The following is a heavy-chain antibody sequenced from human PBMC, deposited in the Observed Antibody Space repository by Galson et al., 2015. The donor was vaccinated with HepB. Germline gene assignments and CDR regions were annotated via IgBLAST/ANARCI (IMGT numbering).Heavy chain of an antibody. CDR1: GYTFTSYA. V-gene: IGHV1-3*01. Sequence: SVKVSCKASGYTFTSYAMHWVRQAPGQRLEWMGWINAGNGNTKYSQKFQGRVTITRDTSASTAYMELSSLRSEDTAVYYCAREGADCSSTSCYSLDPWGQGTLVTVSS. D-gene: IGHD2-2*01. J-gene: IGHJ5*02. CDR3: AREGADCSSTSCYSLDP. CDR2: INAGNGNT.